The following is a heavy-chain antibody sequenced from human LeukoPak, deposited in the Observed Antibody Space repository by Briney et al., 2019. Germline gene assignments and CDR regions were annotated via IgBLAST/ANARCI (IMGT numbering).Heavy chain of an antibody. CDR3: AREMSGYDYVWGSWGSVNFDY. CDR2: ISSSSSYI. J-gene: IGHJ4*02. CDR1: GFTFSSYS. D-gene: IGHD3-16*01. Sequence: GGSLRLSCAASGFTFSSYSMNWVRQAPGKGLEWVSSISSSSSYIYYADSMKGRFTISRDNAKNSLYLQMNSLRAEDTAVYYCAREMSGYDYVWGSWGSVNFDYWGQGTLVTVSS. V-gene: IGHV3-21*01.